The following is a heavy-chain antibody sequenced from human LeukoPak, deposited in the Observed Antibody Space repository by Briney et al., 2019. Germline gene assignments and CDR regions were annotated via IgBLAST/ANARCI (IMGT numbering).Heavy chain of an antibody. J-gene: IGHJ5*02. V-gene: IGHV4-34*01. CDR2: INHSGST. CDR3: ARMDGNYYDSSGYYGGWFDP. Sequence: SETLSLTCAVYGGSFSGYYWSWIRQPPGKGLEWIGEINHSGSTNYNPSLKSRVAISVDTSKNQFSLKLSSVTAADTAVYYCARMDGNYYDSSGYYGGWFDPWGQGTLVTVSS. CDR1: GGSFSGYY. D-gene: IGHD3-22*01.